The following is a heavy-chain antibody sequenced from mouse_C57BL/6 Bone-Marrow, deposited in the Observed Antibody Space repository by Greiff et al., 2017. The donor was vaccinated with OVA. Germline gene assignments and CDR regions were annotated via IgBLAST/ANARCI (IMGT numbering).Heavy chain of an antibody. J-gene: IGHJ2*01. CDR1: GFTFSSYG. V-gene: IGHV5-6*01. CDR2: ISSGGSYT. D-gene: IGHD1-1*01. CDR3: ARHGDYGSFFDY. Sequence: EVQLVESGGDLVKPGGSLKLSCAASGFTFSSYGMSWVRQTPDKRLEWVATISSGGSYTYYPDSVQGRFTISRDNAKNHLYLQMSSLKSEDTAMYYCARHGDYGSFFDYWGQGTTLTVSS.